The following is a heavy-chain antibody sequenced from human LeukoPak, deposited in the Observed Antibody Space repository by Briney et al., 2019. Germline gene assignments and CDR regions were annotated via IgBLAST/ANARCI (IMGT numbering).Heavy chain of an antibody. CDR1: GFTFSSFA. V-gene: IGHV3-30-3*01. CDR3: ARGYGSSWFYFDY. Sequence: GGSLRLSCAASGFTFSSFAVHWVRQAPGKGLEWVAVISYDGSNKYYSDSVKGRFTISRDNAKNTLYLQMNSLRAEDTAVYHCARGYGSSWFYFDYWGQGTPITVSS. CDR2: ISYDGSNK. D-gene: IGHD6-13*01. J-gene: IGHJ4*02.